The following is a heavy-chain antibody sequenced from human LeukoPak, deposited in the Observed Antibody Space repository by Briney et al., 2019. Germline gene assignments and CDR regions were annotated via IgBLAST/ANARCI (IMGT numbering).Heavy chain of an antibody. CDR2: IRSKANSYAT. Sequence: HPGGSLRLSCAASGFTFSGSAMHWVRQASGKGLEWVGRIRSKANSYATAYAASVKGRFTISRDDSKNTAYLQMNSLKTEDTAVYYCTMGSTSKLDYWGQEPWSPSPQ. CDR3: TMGSTSKLDY. V-gene: IGHV3-73*01. CDR1: GFTFSGSA. J-gene: IGHJ4*01. D-gene: IGHD2-2*01.